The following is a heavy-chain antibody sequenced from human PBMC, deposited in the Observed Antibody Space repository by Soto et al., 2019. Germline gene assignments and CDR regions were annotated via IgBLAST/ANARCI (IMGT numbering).Heavy chain of an antibody. D-gene: IGHD5-12*01. CDR1: GYTFTRYA. CDR3: ARDPVDGYAFFDN. V-gene: IGHV1-18*01. Sequence: GASVKVSCKASGYTFTRYAISWVRQAPGQGLEWMGWISAYNGNTNYAQKLQGRVTMTTDTSTSTAYMELRSLRSDDTAVYYCARDPVDGYAFFDNWGQGALVTVSS. CDR2: ISAYNGNT. J-gene: IGHJ5*02.